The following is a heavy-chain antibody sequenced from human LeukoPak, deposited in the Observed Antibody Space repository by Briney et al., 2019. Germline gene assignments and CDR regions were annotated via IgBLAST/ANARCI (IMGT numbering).Heavy chain of an antibody. V-gene: IGHV4-39*07. J-gene: IGHJ3*02. CDR2: IFYRGST. Sequence: PSETLSLTCTVSGGSISSSSYYWGWIRQPPGKGLEWIGSIFYRGSTYYNPSLKSRVTISVDRSKNQFSLKLSSVTAADTAVYYCARGLSSTRVSNAFDIWGQGTMVTVSS. D-gene: IGHD2-2*01. CDR3: ARGLSSTRVSNAFDI. CDR1: GGSISSSSYY.